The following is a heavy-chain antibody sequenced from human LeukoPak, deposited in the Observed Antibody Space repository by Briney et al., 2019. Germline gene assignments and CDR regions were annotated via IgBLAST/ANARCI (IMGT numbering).Heavy chain of an antibody. CDR1: GFTFSSYS. J-gene: IGHJ6*03. V-gene: IGHV3-21*01. CDR3: ARGPNSYGAYYYYYYMDV. Sequence: PGGSLRLSCAASGFTFSSYSMNWVRQAPGKGLEWVASISSSSSDIYYADSVKGRFTISRDNAKNSLYLQMNSLRAEDTAVYYCARGPNSYGAYYYYYYMDVWGKGTTVTVSS. CDR2: ISSSSSDI. D-gene: IGHD5-18*01.